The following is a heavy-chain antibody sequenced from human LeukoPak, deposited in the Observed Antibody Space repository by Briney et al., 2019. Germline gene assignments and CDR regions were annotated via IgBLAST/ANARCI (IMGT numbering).Heavy chain of an antibody. CDR1: GFTFSNAW. J-gene: IGHJ4*02. Sequence: GSLRLSCAASGFTFSNAWMSWVRQAPGKGLEWVGFMRSKAYGGTTEYAASVKGRFTISRDDSKSIAYLQMNSLKTEDTAVYYCTREGIRYFDWLLPVNFDYWGQGTLVTVSS. CDR2: MRSKAYGGTT. CDR3: TREGIRYFDWLLPVNFDY. V-gene: IGHV3-49*04. D-gene: IGHD3-9*01.